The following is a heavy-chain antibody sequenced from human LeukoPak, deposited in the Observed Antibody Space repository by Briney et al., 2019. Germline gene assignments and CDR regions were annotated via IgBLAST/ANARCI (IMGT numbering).Heavy chain of an antibody. CDR2: IYYSGST. J-gene: IGHJ4*02. CDR3: ARHGSGGSNDY. CDR1: GGSISSYY. V-gene: IGHV4-59*08. Sequence: PSETLSLTCTVSGGSISSYYWSWIRQPPGKGLECIGYIYYSGSTNYNPSLKSRVTISVDTSKNQFSLKLSSVTAADTAVYYCARHGSGGSNDYWGQGTLVTVSS. D-gene: IGHD2-15*01.